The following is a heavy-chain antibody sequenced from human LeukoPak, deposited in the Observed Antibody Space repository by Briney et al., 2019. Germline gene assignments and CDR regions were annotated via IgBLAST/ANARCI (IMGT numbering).Heavy chain of an antibody. Sequence: GGSLRLSCAASGFTFSSYWMDSVRQAPGKGLVWVSRINSDGSSTSYADSVKGRFTISRDNAKNTLYLQMNSLRAEDTAVYYCARDHRSYYYYMDVWGKGTTVTVSS. J-gene: IGHJ6*03. CDR3: ARDHRSYYYYMDV. V-gene: IGHV3-74*01. CDR2: INSDGSST. CDR1: GFTFSSYW.